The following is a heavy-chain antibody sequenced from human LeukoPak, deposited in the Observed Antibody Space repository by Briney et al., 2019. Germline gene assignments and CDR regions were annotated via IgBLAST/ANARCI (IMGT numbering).Heavy chain of an antibody. CDR2: IRYDGSNK. V-gene: IGHV3-30*02. J-gene: IGHJ3*02. CDR1: GFTFSSYG. Sequence: GGSLRLSCAASGFTFSSYGMHWVRQAPGKGLEWVAFIRYDGSNKYYADSVKGRFTISRDNSKNTLYLQMNSLRAEDTAVYYCAKEWGAQQWLPPPNTGDAFDIWGQGTMVTVSS. D-gene: IGHD6-19*01. CDR3: AKEWGAQQWLPPPNTGDAFDI.